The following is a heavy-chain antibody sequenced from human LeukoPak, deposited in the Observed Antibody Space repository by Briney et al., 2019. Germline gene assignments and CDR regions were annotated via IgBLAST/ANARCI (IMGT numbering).Heavy chain of an antibody. CDR2: IYTSGST. Sequence: SETLSLTCTVSGGSISSYYWSWIRQPAGKGLEWIGRIYTSGSTNYNPSLKSRVTISVDKSKNQFSLKLSSVTAADTAVYYCARDVGADVWGMLYFDYWGQGTLVTVSS. D-gene: IGHD3-16*01. V-gene: IGHV4-4*07. CDR3: ARDVGADVWGMLYFDY. CDR1: GGSISSYY. J-gene: IGHJ4*02.